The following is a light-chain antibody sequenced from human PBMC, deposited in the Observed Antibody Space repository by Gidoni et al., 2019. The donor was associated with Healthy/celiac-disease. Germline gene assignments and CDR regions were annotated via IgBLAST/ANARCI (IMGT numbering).Light chain of an antibody. Sequence: QSALTQPASVSGSPGQSITISCTGTSSDVGGYNYVSWYQQHPGKSPKLMIYDVSNRPSGVSMRFSGSKSCNTASLTIAGLQAEDEADYYCSSYTSSSTWVFGGGTKLTVL. CDR1: SSDVGGYNY. CDR2: DVS. J-gene: IGLJ3*02. V-gene: IGLV2-14*03. CDR3: SSYTSSSTWV.